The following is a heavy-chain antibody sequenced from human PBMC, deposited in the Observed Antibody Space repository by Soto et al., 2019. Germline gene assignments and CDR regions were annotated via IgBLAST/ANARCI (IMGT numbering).Heavy chain of an antibody. J-gene: IGHJ4*02. CDR1: GFTFTNYG. D-gene: IGHD1-26*01. CDR2: IWYDGSNK. V-gene: IGHV3-33*01. Sequence: QVQLVESGGGVVQPGRSLRLSCAASGFTFTNYGMHWVRQAPGKGLEWVAVIWYDGSNKYYADSVKGRFTISKDNSQKTTYLQMNSGIDEDTAMYYCKREPYGGSRYYFDSWGQGTLVTVSS. CDR3: KREPYGGSRYYFDS.